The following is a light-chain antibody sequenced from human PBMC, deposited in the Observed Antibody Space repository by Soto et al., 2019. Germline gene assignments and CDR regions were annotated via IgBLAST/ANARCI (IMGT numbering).Light chain of an antibody. CDR1: QSLRSS. Sequence: ETMMTQSPDTLSVSLGERATLSCRASQSLRSSLAWYQQKPGQAPRLLIYDASTRATGIPARFSGSGSGTVFTLTISGLQSEDFAVYYCQQYGSSPGTFGQGTKVAIK. CDR2: DAS. V-gene: IGKV3-15*01. J-gene: IGKJ1*01. CDR3: QQYGSSPGT.